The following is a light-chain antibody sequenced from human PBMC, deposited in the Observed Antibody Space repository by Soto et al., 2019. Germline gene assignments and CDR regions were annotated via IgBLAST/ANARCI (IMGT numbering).Light chain of an antibody. V-gene: IGKV3-20*01. Sequence: EIVLTQSPGTLSLSPGERATLSCRASQTFTSGFLAWYQQKPGQAPRLLIYGASSRATGIPDRFSGSGSGTDFTLTISRLEPEDFAVYSCQQYDSSPRTFGQGTKVEIK. CDR2: GAS. J-gene: IGKJ1*01. CDR1: QTFTSGF. CDR3: QQYDSSPRT.